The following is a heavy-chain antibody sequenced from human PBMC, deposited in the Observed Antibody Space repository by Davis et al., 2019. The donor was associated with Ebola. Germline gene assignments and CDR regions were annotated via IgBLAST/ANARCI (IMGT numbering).Heavy chain of an antibody. J-gene: IGHJ4*02. CDR2: ISYDGSNK. CDR1: GFTFSSYA. V-gene: IGHV3-30*04. Sequence: GESLKISCAASGFTFSSYAMHWVRQAPGKGLEWVAVISYDGSNKYYADSVKGRFTISRDNSKNTLYLQMNSLRAEDTAVYYCVRDTIEGATTFDYWGQGTLVIVSS. D-gene: IGHD1-26*01. CDR3: VRDTIEGATTFDY.